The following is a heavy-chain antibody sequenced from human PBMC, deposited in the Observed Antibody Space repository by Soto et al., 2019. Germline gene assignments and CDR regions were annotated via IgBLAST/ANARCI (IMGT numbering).Heavy chain of an antibody. Sequence: VTVKDSGPVLVKPTETLTLTCTVSVFSLSNAGLGVSWIRQCPGKALEWLEHIFSNDEKSDSTSLKSRLTISKDTAKSQVVLTMTNMDPVDTATYYCASTYSTSPHWFDPWGQGNLVTVSS. V-gene: IGHV2-26*04. D-gene: IGHD6-13*01. CDR2: IFSNDEK. CDR3: ASTYSTSPHWFDP. J-gene: IGHJ5*02. CDR1: VFSLSNAGLG.